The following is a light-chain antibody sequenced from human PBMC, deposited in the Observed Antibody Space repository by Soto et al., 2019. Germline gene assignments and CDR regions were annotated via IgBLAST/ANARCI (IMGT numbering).Light chain of an antibody. CDR1: GNYIESYNL. CDR2: ADT. CDR3: CSYFGYPTLV. V-gene: IGLV2-23*01. J-gene: IGLJ2*01. Sequence: QSALTQPASVSGSPGQSITISCTGTGNYIESYNLISWYQQHPGKAPKLLIYADTQRPSGVSHRFSASESGNTASLTISGLQAGDEAEYYCCSYFGYPTLVFGGGTKVTVL.